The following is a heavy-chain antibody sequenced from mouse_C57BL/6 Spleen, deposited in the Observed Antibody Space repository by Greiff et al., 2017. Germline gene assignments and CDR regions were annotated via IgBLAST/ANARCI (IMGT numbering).Heavy chain of an antibody. CDR2: INPSNGGT. CDR3: ARDDGYFLAWFAY. J-gene: IGHJ3*01. V-gene: IGHV1-53*01. Sequence: VQLQQPGTELVKPGASVKLSCKASGYTFTSYWMHWVKQRPGQGLEWIGNINPSNGGTNYNEKFKSKATLTVDKSSSTAYMQLSSLTSEDSAVYYCARDDGYFLAWFAYWGQGTLVTVSA. CDR1: GYTFTSYW. D-gene: IGHD2-3*01.